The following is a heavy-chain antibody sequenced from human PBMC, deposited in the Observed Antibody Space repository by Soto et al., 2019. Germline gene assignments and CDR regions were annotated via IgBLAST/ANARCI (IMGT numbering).Heavy chain of an antibody. V-gene: IGHV4-4*07. Sequence: PSETLSLTCTFSCGSIISYYWSWIRQPAGKGLEWIGRIYTSGSTNYNPSLKSRVTMSVDTSKNQFSLKLSSVTAADTAVYYCAREAGTSFSVRDFDYWGQGTLVTVSS. CDR2: IYTSGST. J-gene: IGHJ4*02. CDR3: AREAGTSFSVRDFDY. D-gene: IGHD1-7*01. CDR1: CGSIISYY.